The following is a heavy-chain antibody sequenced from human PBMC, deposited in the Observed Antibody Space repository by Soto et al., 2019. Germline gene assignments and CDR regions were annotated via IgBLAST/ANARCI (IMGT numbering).Heavy chain of an antibody. V-gene: IGHV4-39*01. CDR2: IYYSGST. CDR1: GGSISSSSYY. D-gene: IGHD1-20*01. J-gene: IGHJ4*02. Sequence: SETLSLTCTVSGGSISSSSYYWGWIRQPPGKGLEWIGSIYYSGSTYYNPSLKSRVTISVDTSKNQFSLKLSSVTAADTAVYYCARHMTGTLDFDYWGQGTLVTVSS. CDR3: ARHMTGTLDFDY.